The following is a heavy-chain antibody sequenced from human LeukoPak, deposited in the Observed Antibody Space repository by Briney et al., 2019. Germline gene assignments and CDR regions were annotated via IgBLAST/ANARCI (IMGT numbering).Heavy chain of an antibody. Sequence: PSETLSLTCTVSGGSISSYYWSWIRQPPGKGLEWIGEINHSGSTNYNPSLKSRVTISVDTSKNQFSLKLSSVTAADTAVYYCARGGNVVVPAAIFGPYWGQGTLVTVSS. D-gene: IGHD2-2*02. CDR3: ARGGNVVVPAAIFGPY. CDR1: GGSISSYY. V-gene: IGHV4-34*01. CDR2: INHSGST. J-gene: IGHJ4*02.